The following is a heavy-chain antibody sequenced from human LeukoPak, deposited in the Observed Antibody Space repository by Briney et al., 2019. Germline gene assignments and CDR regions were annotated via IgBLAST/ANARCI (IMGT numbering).Heavy chain of an antibody. D-gene: IGHD3-22*01. V-gene: IGHV3-30*18. CDR1: GFTFSTYG. CDR3: AKEVDSSAYYITAGY. Sequence: GGSLRLSCAASGFTFSTYGMHWVRQAPGKGLEWVAVISYDGSSEHYADSVKGRFTISRDDSKNTLFLQMSSLRAEDTAVYYCAKEVDSSAYYITAGYRGQGTPVTVSS. J-gene: IGHJ4*02. CDR2: ISYDGSSE.